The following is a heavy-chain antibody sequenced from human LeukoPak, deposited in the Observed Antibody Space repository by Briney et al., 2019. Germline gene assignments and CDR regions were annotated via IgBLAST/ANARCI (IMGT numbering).Heavy chain of an antibody. D-gene: IGHD3-22*01. CDR2: IHYSGNT. CDR1: GGSISSSY. Sequence: SQTLSLTCTVSGGSISSSYWSWIRQPPGKGLEWIGYIHYSGNTNYTPTLTNRLTMSVDTSKNQFSLKLSSVTAADTAVYYCVRGYYDSSGSSNTFDIWGQGTMVTVSS. J-gene: IGHJ3*02. V-gene: IGHV4-59*01. CDR3: VRGYYDSSGSSNTFDI.